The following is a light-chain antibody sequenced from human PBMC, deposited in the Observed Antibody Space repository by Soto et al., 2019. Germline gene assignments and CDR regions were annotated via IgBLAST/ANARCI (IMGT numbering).Light chain of an antibody. J-gene: IGKJ4*01. CDR3: QQRSNLLT. CDR1: QSVRNY. V-gene: IGKV3-11*01. Sequence: EIVLTQSPATLSLSPGERATISCRASQSVRNYLAWYKQKPSQAPRLLIYDASNKATGIPARFSGSKSGTNFTLTISSLEPEDFAVYYCQQRSNLLTFGGGTKVDIK. CDR2: DAS.